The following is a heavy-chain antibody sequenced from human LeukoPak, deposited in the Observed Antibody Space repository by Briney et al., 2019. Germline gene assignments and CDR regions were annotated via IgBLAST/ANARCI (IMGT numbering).Heavy chain of an antibody. J-gene: IGHJ6*03. D-gene: IGHD3-3*01. V-gene: IGHV3-21*01. CDR1: GFTFSSYS. Sequence: GGSLRPSCAASGFTFSSYSMNWVRQAPGKGLEWVSSISSSSYIYYADSVKGRFTISRDNAKNSLYLQMNSLRAEDTAVYYCARSGLEWLLSYYYYYMDVWGKGTTVTVSS. CDR2: ISSSSYI. CDR3: ARSGLEWLLSYYYYYMDV.